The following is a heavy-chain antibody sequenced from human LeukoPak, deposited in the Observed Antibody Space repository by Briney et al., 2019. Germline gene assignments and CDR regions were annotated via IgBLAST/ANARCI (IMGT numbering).Heavy chain of an antibody. Sequence: KTSGTLSLTCAVSGGSISSSNWWSWVRQPPGKGLEWIGEIYHSGSTNYNPSLKSRVTISVDTSKNQFSLKLSSVTAADTAVYYCARASMVRGVDYWGQGTLVTVSS. J-gene: IGHJ4*02. V-gene: IGHV4-4*02. CDR3: ARASMVRGVDY. CDR2: IYHSGST. CDR1: GGSISSSNW. D-gene: IGHD3-10*01.